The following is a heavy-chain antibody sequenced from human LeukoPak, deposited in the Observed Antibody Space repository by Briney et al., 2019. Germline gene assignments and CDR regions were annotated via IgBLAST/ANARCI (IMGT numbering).Heavy chain of an antibody. D-gene: IGHD3-22*01. Sequence: AESLCLTCAASGFSISSYYMSWIRQPPGKGLEWIGYINYSGSTTYNPSLKRRGTISAETTKKHTSLKQSTVTAADTAAYYCARHVGYYSGDAFDTWGQGTLVTVSS. CDR2: INYSGST. CDR1: GFSISSYY. J-gene: IGHJ3*02. CDR3: ARHVGYYSGDAFDT. V-gene: IGHV4-59*08.